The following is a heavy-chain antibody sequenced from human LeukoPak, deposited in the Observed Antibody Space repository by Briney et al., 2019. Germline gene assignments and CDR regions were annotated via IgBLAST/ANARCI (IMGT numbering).Heavy chain of an antibody. J-gene: IGHJ4*02. CDR3: ARDIVSSRDSSSSMDDLDY. Sequence: PGGSLRLSCAASGFTFSDYYMSWIRQAPGKGLEWVSYISSSGSTIYYADSVKGRFTISRDNAKNSLYLRMNSLRAEDTAVYYCARDIVSSRDSSSSMDDLDYWGQGTLVTVSS. CDR1: GFTFSDYY. CDR2: ISSSGSTI. V-gene: IGHV3-11*01. D-gene: IGHD6-6*01.